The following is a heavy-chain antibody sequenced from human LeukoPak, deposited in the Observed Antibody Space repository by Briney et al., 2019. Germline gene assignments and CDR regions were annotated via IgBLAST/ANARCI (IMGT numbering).Heavy chain of an antibody. CDR1: GFTLANYV. Sequence: PGGSLRLSCAASGFTLANYVIHWVRQAPGKGLEWVTFVQYDGTKTYYADSVKGRFTISRDNSRDTVFLQMNSLRLDDTAVYYCAKQYGGDGGDAFDMWGQGTTVTVSS. V-gene: IGHV3-30*02. D-gene: IGHD4-23*01. J-gene: IGHJ3*02. CDR3: AKQYGGDGGDAFDM. CDR2: VQYDGTKT.